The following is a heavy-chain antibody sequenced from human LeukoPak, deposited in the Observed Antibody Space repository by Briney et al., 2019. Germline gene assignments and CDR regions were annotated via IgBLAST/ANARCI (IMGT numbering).Heavy chain of an antibody. Sequence: GGSLRLSCSASGFTFSSFAMHWVRQAPGKGLECVSLITPNGGSTNYADSVKGRFTISRDDSKNTLYLQMNSLRPEDTAMYFCVKDLTGSWAFDVWSQGTMVTVSS. V-gene: IGHV3-64D*09. CDR2: ITPNGGST. J-gene: IGHJ3*01. D-gene: IGHD7-27*01. CDR3: VKDLTGSWAFDV. CDR1: GFTFSSFA.